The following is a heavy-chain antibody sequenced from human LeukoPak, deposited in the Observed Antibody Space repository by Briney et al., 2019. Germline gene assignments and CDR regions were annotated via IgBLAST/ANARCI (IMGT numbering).Heavy chain of an antibody. J-gene: IGHJ4*02. Sequence: PGGSPRLSCAASGFTFSSYSMNWVRQAPGKGLEWVSYISSSSSYIYYADSVKGRFTISSDNAKNLLDLQINSLSAEDTAVYCGATGSYYGSGSNDYWGQGTLVTVSS. CDR3: ATGSYYGSGSNDY. CDR1: GFTFSSYS. CDR2: ISSSSSYI. D-gene: IGHD3-10*01. V-gene: IGHV3-21*01.